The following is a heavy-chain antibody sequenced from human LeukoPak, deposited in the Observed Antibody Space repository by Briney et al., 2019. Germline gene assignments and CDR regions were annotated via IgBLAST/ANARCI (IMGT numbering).Heavy chain of an antibody. J-gene: IGHJ6*02. CDR2: VNPNSGGT. Sequence: ASVTVSFTASGYTFTVYYMHWVRQAPGQGQEWMGWVNPNSGGTNYSQKFQGRVTMTRDTSIGTAYMELSRLRSDDTAVYYCARDEYSSSYYYYYGMDVWGQGTTVTVSS. CDR3: ARDEYSSSYYYYYGMDV. D-gene: IGHD6-13*01. V-gene: IGHV1-2*02. CDR1: GYTFTVYY.